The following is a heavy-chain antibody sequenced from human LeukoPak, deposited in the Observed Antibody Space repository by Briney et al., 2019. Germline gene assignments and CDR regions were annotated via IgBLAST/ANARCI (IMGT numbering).Heavy chain of an antibody. CDR3: ARGRYYYGSGSYYPKGFDY. CDR1: GGSFSGYY. Sequence: SETLSLTCAVYGGSFSGYYWSWIRQPPGKGLGWIGEINHSGSTNYNPSLKSRVTISVDTSKNQSSLKLSSVTAADTAVYYCARGRYYYGSGSYYPKGFDYWGQGTLVTVSS. J-gene: IGHJ4*02. D-gene: IGHD3-10*01. V-gene: IGHV4-34*01. CDR2: INHSGST.